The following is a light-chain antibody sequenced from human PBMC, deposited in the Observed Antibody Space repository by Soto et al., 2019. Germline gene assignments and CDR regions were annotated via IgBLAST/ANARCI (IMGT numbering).Light chain of an antibody. CDR2: GNN. Sequence: QPVLTQPPSVSGAPGQRVTISCTGSSSNIGTDYGVHWYQQLPGTSPKLLIYGNNNRPSGVPDRFSGSKSGTSASLAITGLQAEDEADYYCQSYDSSLSGSVFGGGTKVTVL. CDR1: SSNIGTDYG. V-gene: IGLV1-40*01. CDR3: QSYDSSLSGSV. J-gene: IGLJ2*01.